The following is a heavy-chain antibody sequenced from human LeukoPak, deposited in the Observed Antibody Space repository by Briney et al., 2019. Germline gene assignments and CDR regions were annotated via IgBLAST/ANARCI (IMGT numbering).Heavy chain of an antibody. CDR1: GFTFSSYG. CDR2: ISGSGGST. V-gene: IGHV3-23*01. D-gene: IGHD2-2*01. J-gene: IGHJ5*02. Sequence: GGSLRLSCAASGFTFSSYGMSWVRQAPGKGLEWVSAISGSGGSTYYADSVKGRFTISRDNSKNTLYLQMNSLRAEDTAVYYCARFSRANWFDPWGQGTLVTVSS. CDR3: ARFSRANWFDP.